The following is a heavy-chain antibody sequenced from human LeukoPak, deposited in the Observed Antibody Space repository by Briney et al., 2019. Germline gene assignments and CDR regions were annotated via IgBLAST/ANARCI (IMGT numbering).Heavy chain of an antibody. D-gene: IGHD2-2*01. CDR2: ISAYSGNT. CDR3: ANHKYCSSTSCYSFAI. V-gene: IGHV1-18*01. Sequence: ASVTVSFKASGYTFTIYGISWVRQAPGQGLEWMGWISAYSGNTNYAQNLQDRVTMTTDTSTTTAYMELRSLRSDDTAVYYCANHKYCSSTSCYSFAIWGQGTMVTVSS. CDR1: GYTFTIYG. J-gene: IGHJ3*02.